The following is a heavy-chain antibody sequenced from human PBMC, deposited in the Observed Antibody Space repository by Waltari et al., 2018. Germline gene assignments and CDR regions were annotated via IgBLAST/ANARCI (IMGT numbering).Heavy chain of an antibody. V-gene: IGHV7-4-1*02. CDR3: ARERLGGGAFDS. J-gene: IGHJ4*02. Sequence: QVQLVQSGSELKKPGASVQVSCKASGYTFSSHAMNWVRQAPGQGAEFMGWVNTNTKNPCDAQGCAGRFVFTLDTSASTAYMEINSLKAADTAVYYCARERLGGGAFDSWGQGTLVTVSS. CDR1: GYTFSSHA. CDR2: VNTNTKNP. D-gene: IGHD3-16*01.